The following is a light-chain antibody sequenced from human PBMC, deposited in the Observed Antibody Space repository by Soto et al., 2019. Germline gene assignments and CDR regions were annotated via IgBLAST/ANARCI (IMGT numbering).Light chain of an antibody. CDR2: KDS. CDR3: QSADSSFRV. V-gene: IGLV3-25*02. CDR1: ALPKQY. Sequence: SYELTQPPSVSVSPGQTARITCSGDALPKQYAYWYQQKPGQAPVLVIYKDSERPSGIPERFSGSSSGTTVTLTISGVQAEDEADYYCQSADSSFRVFGGGTQLTVL. J-gene: IGLJ3*02.